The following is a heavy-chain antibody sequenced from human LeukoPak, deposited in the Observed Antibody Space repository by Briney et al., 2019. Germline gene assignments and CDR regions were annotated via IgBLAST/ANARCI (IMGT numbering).Heavy chain of an antibody. V-gene: IGHV3-21*01. J-gene: IGHJ4*02. CDR2: ISSSSSYI. CDR1: GFAFSSYS. D-gene: IGHD2-2*02. Sequence: PGGSLRLSCAASGFAFSSYSMNWVRQAPGKGLEWVSSISSSSSYIYYADSVKGRFTISRDNAKNSLYLQMNSLRAEDTAVYYCAKDLKGYCSSTSCYTGIDYWGQGTLVTVSS. CDR3: AKDLKGYCSSTSCYTGIDY.